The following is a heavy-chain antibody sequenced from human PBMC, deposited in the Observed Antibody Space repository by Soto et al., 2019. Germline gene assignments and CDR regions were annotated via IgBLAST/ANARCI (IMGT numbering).Heavy chain of an antibody. D-gene: IGHD2-15*01. Sequence: QVPLVQSGAEVKNPGASMKVSCKASGYTFNSYGISWVRQAPGQGLEWMGWISVYNGDTNYAQKFRGRVTLTTDTSTSTAYMELRSLRSDDTAVYYCARDLGYCSAGSCYPEYFHHWGQGTLVTVSS. CDR3: ARDLGYCSAGSCYPEYFHH. CDR2: ISVYNGDT. V-gene: IGHV1-18*01. CDR1: GYTFNSYG. J-gene: IGHJ1*01.